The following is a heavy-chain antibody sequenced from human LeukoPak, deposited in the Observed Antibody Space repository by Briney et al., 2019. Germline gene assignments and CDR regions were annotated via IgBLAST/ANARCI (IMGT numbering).Heavy chain of an antibody. J-gene: IGHJ4*02. CDR1: GFAFSSNW. CDR2: INSGGSGT. D-gene: IGHD7-27*01. CDR3: ATSLGPLTEY. V-gene: IGHV3-74*01. Sequence: RGSLRLSCAASGFAFSSNWMHWVRQTPGKGLVWVSCINSGGSGTSYAASVEGRFTISRDNVKNTLYLQMDSLRAEDTAVYYCATSLGPLTEYWGQGTLVTVSS.